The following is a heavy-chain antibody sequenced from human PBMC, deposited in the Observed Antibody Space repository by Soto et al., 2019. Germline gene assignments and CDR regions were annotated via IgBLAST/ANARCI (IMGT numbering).Heavy chain of an antibody. J-gene: IGHJ6*02. CDR1: GFTFSSYG. Sequence: GGSLRLSCAASGFTFSSYGMHWVRQAPGKGLEWVAVIWYDGSNKYYADSVKGRFTISRDNSKNTLYLQMNSLRAEDTAVYYCARDTRGYSYGYDGMDVWGQGTTVTVSS. V-gene: IGHV3-33*01. CDR2: IWYDGSNK. D-gene: IGHD5-18*01. CDR3: ARDTRGYSYGYDGMDV.